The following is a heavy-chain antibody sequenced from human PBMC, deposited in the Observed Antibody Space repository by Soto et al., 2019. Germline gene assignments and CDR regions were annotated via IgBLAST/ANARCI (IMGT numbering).Heavy chain of an antibody. Sequence: GPLRLSCAAAGFTFSTYWMSWVRQAPGKGLEWVANIKEDGSDKGYVDSVKGRFTISRDNVKNSLSLQMNSLRDEDTAVYYCARGGNYFDYWGQGTLVTVSS. CDR1: GFTFSTYW. J-gene: IGHJ4*02. CDR2: IKEDGSDK. D-gene: IGHD3-16*01. CDR3: ARGGNYFDY. V-gene: IGHV3-7*01.